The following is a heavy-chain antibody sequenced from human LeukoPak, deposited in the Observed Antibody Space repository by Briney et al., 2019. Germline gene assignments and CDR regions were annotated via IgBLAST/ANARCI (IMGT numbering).Heavy chain of an antibody. V-gene: IGHV3-7*01. CDR3: ARDIEAAGLFFDS. J-gene: IGHJ4*02. D-gene: IGHD6-13*01. Sequence: PGGSLRLSCAASGFTLSSYWMSWVRQAPGKGLEWVANIKYDGSEKNYVDSVKGRFAISRDNARNSLYLQMDSLRAEDTAVYYCARDIEAAGLFFDSWGRGTLVTVSS. CDR1: GFTLSSYW. CDR2: IKYDGSEK.